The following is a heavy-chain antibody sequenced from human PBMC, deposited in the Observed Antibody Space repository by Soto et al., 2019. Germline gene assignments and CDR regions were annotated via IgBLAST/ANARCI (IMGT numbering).Heavy chain of an antibody. D-gene: IGHD3-22*01. V-gene: IGHV3-23*01. CDR2: ISSSGGST. Sequence: GGSLRLSCAASGFTFSSYAMSWVRQAPGKGLEWVSTISSSGGSTYYADSVKGRFTISRDNSKNTLYLQMNSLRAEDTAVYYCAKIMVITTNHFWRQGTLVTVSS. J-gene: IGHJ4*02. CDR3: AKIMVITTNHF. CDR1: GFTFSSYA.